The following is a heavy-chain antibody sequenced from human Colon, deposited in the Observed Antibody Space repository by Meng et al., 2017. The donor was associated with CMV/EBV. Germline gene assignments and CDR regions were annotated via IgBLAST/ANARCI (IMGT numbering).Heavy chain of an antibody. Sequence: GESLKISCAASGFTFSSYAMHWVRQAPGKGLEWVAVISYDGSNKYYADSVKGRFTISRDNSKNTLYLQMNSLRAEDTAVYYCATCVPIFGARGYFDNWGQGTRVTVSS. CDR2: ISYDGSNK. J-gene: IGHJ4*02. D-gene: IGHD3-3*01. CDR3: ATCVPIFGARGYFDN. V-gene: IGHV3-30*04. CDR1: GFTFSSYA.